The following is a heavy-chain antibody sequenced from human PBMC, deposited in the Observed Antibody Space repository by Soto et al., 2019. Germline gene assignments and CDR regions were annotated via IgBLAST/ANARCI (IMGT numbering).Heavy chain of an antibody. D-gene: IGHD1-26*01. J-gene: IGHJ4*02. CDR1: GGAFNNYI. Sequence: QVQLVQSGAEVKKPGSSVKVSCKASGGAFNNYIFDWVRQAPGQGLECMGGIIPMFGTPKYAQTFQDRITISADVSTGTAYMELTSLRFDDTAIYYCARGRDQPPVGLYVDSWGEGTRVTVSS. V-gene: IGHV1-69*01. CDR3: ARGRDQPPVGLYVDS. CDR2: IIPMFGTP.